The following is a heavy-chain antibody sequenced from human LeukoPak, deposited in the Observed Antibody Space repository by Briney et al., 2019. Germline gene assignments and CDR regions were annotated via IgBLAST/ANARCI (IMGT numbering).Heavy chain of an antibody. Sequence: SVKVSCKASGGTFRSYAISWVRQAPGQGVEWMGGIIPIFGTANYAQKFQGRVTITADESTSTAYMELSSLRSEDTAVYYCARDHADCSSTSCYTSLDYWGQGTLVTVSS. D-gene: IGHD2-2*02. CDR3: ARDHADCSSTSCYTSLDY. J-gene: IGHJ4*02. V-gene: IGHV1-69*01. CDR2: IIPIFGTA. CDR1: GGTFRSYA.